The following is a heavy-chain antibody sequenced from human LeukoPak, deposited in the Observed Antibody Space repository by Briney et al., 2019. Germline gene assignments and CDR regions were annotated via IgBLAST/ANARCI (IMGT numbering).Heavy chain of an antibody. J-gene: IGHJ3*02. CDR1: GGSISSYY. CDR3: ARAYGGNFDAFDM. V-gene: IGHV4-59*08. D-gene: IGHD4-23*01. Sequence: SETLSLTCTVSGGSISSYYWSWIRQPPGKGLEWIGYIYYSGSTNYNPSLKSRVTISVDTSRNQFSLRLTSVTAADSAMYYCARAYGGNFDAFDMWGQGTVVTISS. CDR2: IYYSGST.